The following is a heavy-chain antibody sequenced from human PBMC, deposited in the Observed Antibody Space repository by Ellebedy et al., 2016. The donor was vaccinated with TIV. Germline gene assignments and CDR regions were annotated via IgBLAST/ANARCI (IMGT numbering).Heavy chain of an antibody. CDR2: ISSDTLTT. CDR3: ARDMGRWLQFLGF. J-gene: IGHJ4*02. D-gene: IGHD5-24*01. Sequence: GESLKISCAASGFTFSSYNIIWVRQVPGKGLEWISYISSDTLTTEYADSVKGRFTISRDNAKNSVYLQMKSLRAEDTAVYFCARDMGRWLQFLGFWGQGTLVTVSS. CDR1: GFTFSSYN. V-gene: IGHV3-48*04.